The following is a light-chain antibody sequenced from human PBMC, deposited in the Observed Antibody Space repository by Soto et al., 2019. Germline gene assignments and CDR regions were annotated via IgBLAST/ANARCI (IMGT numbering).Light chain of an antibody. CDR2: DVS. J-gene: IGLJ3*02. CDR3: CSYAGSYTMV. CDR1: SSDVGGYNY. Sequence: QSALTQPRSVSGSPGQSVTISCTGTSSDVGGYNYVSWYQQHPGKAPKLMFYDVSERPSGVPDRFSGSKSGNTASLIISWLQAEDEADYYCCSYAGSYTMVFGGGTKLTVL. V-gene: IGLV2-11*01.